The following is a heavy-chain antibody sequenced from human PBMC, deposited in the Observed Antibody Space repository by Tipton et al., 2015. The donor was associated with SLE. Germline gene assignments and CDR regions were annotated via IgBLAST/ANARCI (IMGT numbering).Heavy chain of an antibody. CDR3: ARHILASCNAFDI. V-gene: IGHV4-39*01. J-gene: IGHJ3*02. Sequence: TLSLTCTVSGGSMSSDIYSWGWIRQSPGKGLEWIDSVSYIGRTSYTPFLNIRVTVSMDTSKNQFSLRVTSVTAAVTAVYYCARHILASCNAFDIWSQGSMVSVSS. CDR2: VSYIGRT. CDR1: GGSMSSDIYS.